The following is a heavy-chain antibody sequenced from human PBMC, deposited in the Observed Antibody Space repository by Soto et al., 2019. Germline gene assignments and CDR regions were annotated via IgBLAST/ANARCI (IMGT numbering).Heavy chain of an antibody. J-gene: IGHJ6*02. D-gene: IGHD5-18*01. CDR1: GGTFSSYA. Sequence: SVKVSCKASGGTFSSYAISWVRQAPGQGLEWMGGIIPIFGTADYAQKFQGRVTITADESTSTAYMELSSLRSEDTAVYYCARVRVTPPPYYYGMDVWGQGTTVTVSS. V-gene: IGHV1-69*13. CDR3: ARVRVTPPPYYYGMDV. CDR2: IIPIFGTA.